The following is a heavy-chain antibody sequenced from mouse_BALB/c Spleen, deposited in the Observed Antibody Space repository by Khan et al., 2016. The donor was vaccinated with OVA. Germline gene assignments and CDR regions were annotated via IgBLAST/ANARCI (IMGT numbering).Heavy chain of an antibody. CDR1: GYTFINYW. Sequence: QVRLQQSGAELAKPGASVKMSCKASGYTFINYWILWVKQRPGQGLEWIGYINPSTGYTEYNQNFKDEATLTADKSSSTAYMQLSSLTSEDSAVYYCARRGLRWDFDYWGQGTTLTVSS. CDR3: ARRGLRWDFDY. CDR2: INPSTGYT. V-gene: IGHV1-7*01. D-gene: IGHD1-1*01. J-gene: IGHJ2*01.